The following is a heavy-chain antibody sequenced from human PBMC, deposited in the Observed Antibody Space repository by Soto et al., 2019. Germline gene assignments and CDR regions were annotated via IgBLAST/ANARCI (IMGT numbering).Heavy chain of an antibody. CDR2: TRNKANSYTT. J-gene: IGHJ6*02. D-gene: IGHD1-26*01. V-gene: IGHV3-72*01. CDR1: GFTFSDHY. CDR3: ASGSYPLLYYGMDV. Sequence: GGSLRLSCAASGFTFSDHYMDWVRQAPGKGLEWVGRTRNKANSYTTEYAASVKGRFTISRDDSKNSLYLQMNSLKTEDTAVYYCASGSYPLLYYGMDVWGQGTTVTVSS.